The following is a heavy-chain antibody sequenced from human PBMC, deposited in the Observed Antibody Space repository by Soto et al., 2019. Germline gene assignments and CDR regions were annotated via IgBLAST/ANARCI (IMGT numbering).Heavy chain of an antibody. D-gene: IGHD3-22*01. Sequence: SEPLSLTCTVSGGYISPYYWSWIRQSPGKGLEWIGYIYYTGTTRYNPSLKSRVTILVDTSKNQFSLKLSSVTAADTAVYYCARLGGYYQALDTWGQGALVTV. V-gene: IGHV4-59*08. CDR1: GGYISPYY. J-gene: IGHJ5*02. CDR3: ARLGGYYQALDT. CDR2: IYYTGTT.